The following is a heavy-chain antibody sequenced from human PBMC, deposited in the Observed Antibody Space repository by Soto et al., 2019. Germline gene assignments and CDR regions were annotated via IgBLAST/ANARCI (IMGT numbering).Heavy chain of an antibody. V-gene: IGHV3-30*18. CDR2: ISYDGSNK. CDR3: AKDRWWRPPDEEQWLPYRPYYYYYGMDV. CDR1: GFTFSSYG. Sequence: QVQLVESGGGVVQPGRSLRLSCAASGFTFSSYGMHWVRQAPGKGREWVAVISYDGSNKYYADSVKGRFTISRDNSKNTLYLQMNSLRAEDTAVYYCAKDRWWRPPDEEQWLPYRPYYYYYGMDVWGQGTTVTVSS. J-gene: IGHJ6*02. D-gene: IGHD6-19*01.